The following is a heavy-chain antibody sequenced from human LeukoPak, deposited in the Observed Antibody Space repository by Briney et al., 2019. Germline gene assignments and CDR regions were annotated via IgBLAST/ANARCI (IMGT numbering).Heavy chain of an antibody. CDR1: GFTFSSYS. D-gene: IGHD3-22*01. CDR3: AKLLPLYYYDSSGSFDY. Sequence: GGSLRLSCAASGFTFSSYSMNWVRQAPGKGLEWVSAISGSGGSTYYADSVKGRFTIARDNSKNTLYLQMNSLRAEDTAVYYCAKLLPLYYYDSSGSFDYWGQGTLVTVSS. CDR2: ISGSGGST. J-gene: IGHJ4*02. V-gene: IGHV3-23*01.